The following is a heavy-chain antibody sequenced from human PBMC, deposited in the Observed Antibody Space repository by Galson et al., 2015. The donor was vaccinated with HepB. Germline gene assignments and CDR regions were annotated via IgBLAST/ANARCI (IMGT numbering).Heavy chain of an antibody. CDR1: GFTFRSYA. Sequence: SLRLSCAASGFTFRSYAMSWVRQAPGKGLEWVSTVSSSGGSTYYADSVKRRFTVARDNSKNTLYLQMNSLGVEDAAIYYCARDLVWVAVALKVLPEMVLDYWGRGTRVTVS. D-gene: IGHD6-19*01. V-gene: IGHV3-23*01. J-gene: IGHJ4*02. CDR3: ARDLVWVAVALKVLPEMVLDY. CDR2: VSSSGGST.